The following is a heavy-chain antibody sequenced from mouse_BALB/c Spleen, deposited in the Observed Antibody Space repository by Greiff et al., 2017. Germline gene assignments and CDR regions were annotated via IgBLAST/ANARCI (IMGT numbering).Heavy chain of an antibody. V-gene: IGHV5-6-2*01. CDR2: INSNGGST. J-gene: IGHJ3*01. CDR3: ASRYYGSSRLFAY. D-gene: IGHD1-1*01. Sequence: EVHLVESGGGLVKLGGSLKLSCAASGFTFSSYYMSWVRQTPEKRLELVAAINSNGGSTYYPDTVKGRFTISRDNAKNTLYLQMSSLKSEDTALYYCASRYYGSSRLFAYWGQGTLVTVSA. CDR1: GFTFSSYY.